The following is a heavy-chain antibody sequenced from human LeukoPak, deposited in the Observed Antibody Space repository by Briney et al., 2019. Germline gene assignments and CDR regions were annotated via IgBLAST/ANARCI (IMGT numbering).Heavy chain of an antibody. Sequence: PETLSLTCTVSGGSISSYYWSWIRQPAGKGLEWIGRIYTSGSTNYNHSLKSRVTMSVDTSKNQFSLRLNSVTAADTAVYYCARDIIQSGFLDPDYYMDVWAKGPRSPSP. V-gene: IGHV4-4*07. CDR3: ARDIIQSGFLDPDYYMDV. CDR2: IYTSGST. J-gene: IGHJ6*03. D-gene: IGHD3/OR15-3a*01. CDR1: GGSISSYY.